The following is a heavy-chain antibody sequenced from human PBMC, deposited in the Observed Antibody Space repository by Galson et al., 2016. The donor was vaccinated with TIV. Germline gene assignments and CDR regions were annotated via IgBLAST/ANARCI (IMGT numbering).Heavy chain of an antibody. V-gene: IGHV2-70*11. CDR2: IDWDGDE. D-gene: IGHD4-17*01. CDR3: VRTPYGDSFGWFFDL. J-gene: IGHJ2*01. Sequence: PALVKPPQTLTLTCTFSGFSLNSDGMCVSWIRQPPGKALEWLARIDWDGDEYYSTFLQTRLSISKDTAKNRVVLTMTNMDPVDTATYYCVRTPYGDSFGWFFDLWGRGTLVSVSS. CDR1: GFSLNSDGMC.